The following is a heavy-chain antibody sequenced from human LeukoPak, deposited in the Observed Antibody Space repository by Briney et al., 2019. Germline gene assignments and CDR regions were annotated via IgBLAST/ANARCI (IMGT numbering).Heavy chain of an antibody. D-gene: IGHD2-2*01. CDR3: ARTQLLGAYYYYYYMDV. CDR2: FDPEDGET. Sequence: ASVKVSCKVSGYTLTELSMHWVRQAPGKGLEWMGGFDPEDGETIYAQKFQGRVTMTEDTSTDTAYMELSSLRSEDTAVYYCARTQLLGAYYYYYYMDVWGKGTTVTVSS. V-gene: IGHV1-24*01. CDR1: GYTLTELS. J-gene: IGHJ6*03.